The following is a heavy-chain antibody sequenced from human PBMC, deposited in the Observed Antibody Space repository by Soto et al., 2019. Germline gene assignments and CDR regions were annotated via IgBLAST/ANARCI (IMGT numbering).Heavy chain of an antibody. CDR3: ARTTAFVSGTYPPAHFDY. CDR2: INHSGST. J-gene: IGHJ4*02. Sequence: SETLSLTCAVYGGSFSCYYWIWIRQSPGKGLEWIGEINHSGSTNYTPSLKSRVTISVDTSKNQVSLKLSSVTAADTAVYYCARTTAFVSGTYPPAHFDYWGQGTRVTVSS. V-gene: IGHV4-34*01. CDR1: GGSFSCYY. D-gene: IGHD3-16*01.